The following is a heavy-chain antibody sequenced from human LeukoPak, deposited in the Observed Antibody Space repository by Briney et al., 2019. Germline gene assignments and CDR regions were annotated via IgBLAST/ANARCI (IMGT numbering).Heavy chain of an antibody. V-gene: IGHV3-23*01. CDR2: ISGSGGDT. CDR3: TRKGSQWDFLVDY. J-gene: IGHJ4*02. Sequence: GGSLRLSCAASGFTFSSYAMSWVRQAPGKGLEWVSVISGSGGDTYYADSVKGRFTISRDNSKNTLFLQMNSLTAEDTAVYYCTRKGSQWDFLVDYWGQGTRVAVSP. D-gene: IGHD2/OR15-2a*01. CDR1: GFTFSSYA.